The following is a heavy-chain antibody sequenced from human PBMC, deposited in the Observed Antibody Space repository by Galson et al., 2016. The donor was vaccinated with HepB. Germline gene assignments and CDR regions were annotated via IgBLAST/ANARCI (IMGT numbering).Heavy chain of an antibody. CDR2: IHHSGTT. J-gene: IGHJ6*04. Sequence: TLSLTCTVSGGSMNSGGYFWSWIRQIPGKGLEWIGYIHHSGTTYHNPSLKSRLSISVDTSKNQFSLNLTSVTAADTAVYYWAREPQSMVQGVRSPYYGMDVWGKGTTVTVSS. CDR1: GGSMNSGGYF. D-gene: IGHD3-10*01. V-gene: IGHV4-31*03. CDR3: AREPQSMVQGVRSPYYGMDV.